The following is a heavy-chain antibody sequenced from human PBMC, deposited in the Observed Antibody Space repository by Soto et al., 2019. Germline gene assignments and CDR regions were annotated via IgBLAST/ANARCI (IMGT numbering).Heavy chain of an antibody. CDR1: GFTFSSYA. V-gene: IGHV3-30-3*01. CDR2: ISYDGSNK. D-gene: IGHD3-22*01. CDR3: ARDPIDGSGSNAHSRFDP. Sequence: GGSLRLSCAASGFTFSSYAMHWVRQAPGKGLEWVAVISYDGSNKYYADSVKGRFTISRDNSKNTLYLQMNSLRAEDTAVYYCARDPIDGSGSNAHSRFDPWGQGTLVTVSS. J-gene: IGHJ5*02.